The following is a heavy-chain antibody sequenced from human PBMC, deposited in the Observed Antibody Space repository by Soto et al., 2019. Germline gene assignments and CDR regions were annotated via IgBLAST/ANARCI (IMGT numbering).Heavy chain of an antibody. Sequence: CAASGFTFSSYAMSWVRQAPGKGLEWVSAISGSGGSTYYADSVKGRFTISRDNSKNTLYLQMNSLRAEDTAVYYCAKGLTMIVYYYYGMDVWGQGTTVTVSS. D-gene: IGHD3-22*01. CDR1: GFTFSSYA. J-gene: IGHJ6*02. CDR2: ISGSGGST. V-gene: IGHV3-23*01. CDR3: AKGLTMIVYYYYGMDV.